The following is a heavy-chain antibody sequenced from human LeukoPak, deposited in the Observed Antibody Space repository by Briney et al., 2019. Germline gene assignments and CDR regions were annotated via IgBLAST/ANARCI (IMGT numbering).Heavy chain of an antibody. V-gene: IGHV3-30*18. Sequence: GSLRLSCAASGFTFSSYGMHWVRQAPGKGLEWVAVISYDGSNKYYADSVKGRFTISRDNSKNTLYLQMNSLRAEDTAVYYCVKTLRYYYDSSEIFDYWGQGTLVTVSS. J-gene: IGHJ4*02. D-gene: IGHD3-22*01. CDR2: ISYDGSNK. CDR1: GFTFSSYG. CDR3: VKTLRYYYDSSEIFDY.